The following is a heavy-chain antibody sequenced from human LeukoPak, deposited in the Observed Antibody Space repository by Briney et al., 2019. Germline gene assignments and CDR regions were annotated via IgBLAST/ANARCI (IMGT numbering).Heavy chain of an antibody. V-gene: IGHV4-59*12. J-gene: IGHJ4*02. D-gene: IGHD5-18*01. Sequence: PSETLSLTCTVSGGSISSYYWSWIRQPPGKGLEWIGYIYYSGSTNYNPSLKSRVTISVDTSKNQFSLKLSSVTAADTAVYYCARAFSYGYSPSDYWGQGTLVTVSS. CDR3: ARAFSYGYSPSDY. CDR2: IYYSGST. CDR1: GGSISSYY.